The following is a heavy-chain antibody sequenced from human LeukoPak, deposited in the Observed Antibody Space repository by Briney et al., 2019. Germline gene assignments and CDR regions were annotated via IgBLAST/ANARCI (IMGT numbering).Heavy chain of an antibody. D-gene: IGHD3-22*01. V-gene: IGHV1-69*13. Sequence: SVKVSCKASGGTFSSYAISWVRQAPGQGLEWMGGIIPIFGTANYAQKFQGRVTITADESTSTAYMELSSLRSEDTAVYYCARDRYDSSAPGYFDYWGQGTLVTVSS. J-gene: IGHJ4*02. CDR1: GGTFSSYA. CDR2: IIPIFGTA. CDR3: ARDRYDSSAPGYFDY.